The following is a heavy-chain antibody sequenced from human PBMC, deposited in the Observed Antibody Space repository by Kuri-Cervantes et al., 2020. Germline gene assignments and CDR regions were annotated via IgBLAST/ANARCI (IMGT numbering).Heavy chain of an antibody. D-gene: IGHD2-15*01. J-gene: IGHJ4*02. CDR1: GGIFRNYA. CDR2: INPSGGST. V-gene: IGHV1-46*01. Sequence: ASVKVSCKASGGIFRNYAINWVRQAPGQGLEWMGIINPSGGSTSYAQKFQGRVTMTRDTPTSTVYMELSSLRSEDTAVYYCARSEMVAATLLDYWGQGTLVTVSS. CDR3: ARSEMVAATLLDY.